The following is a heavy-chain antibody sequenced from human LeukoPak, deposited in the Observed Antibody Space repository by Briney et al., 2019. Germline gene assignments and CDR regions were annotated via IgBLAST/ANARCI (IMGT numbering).Heavy chain of an antibody. J-gene: IGHJ4*02. V-gene: IGHV3-48*01. Sequence: GGSLRLSCAASGFTFSNAWMSWVRQAPGKGLEWVSYISSSSSTIYYADSVKGRFTISRDNAKNSLYLQMNSLRAEDTAVYYCLRGDRRDYWGQGTLVTVSS. CDR1: GFTFSNAW. CDR2: ISSSSSTI. CDR3: LRGDRRDY.